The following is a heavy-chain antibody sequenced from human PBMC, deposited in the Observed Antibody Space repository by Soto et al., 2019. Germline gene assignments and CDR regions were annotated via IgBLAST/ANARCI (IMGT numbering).Heavy chain of an antibody. Sequence: SETLSLTCTVSGGSISSYYWSWIRQPPGKGLEWIGYIYYSGSTNYNPSLKSRVTISVDTSKNQFSLKLSSVTAADTAVYYCARDRRRYCSSTSCYWDPNLYYYYMDVRGKGTTVTVSS. D-gene: IGHD2-2*01. V-gene: IGHV4-59*01. CDR2: IYYSGST. J-gene: IGHJ6*03. CDR3: ARDRRRYCSSTSCYWDPNLYYYYMDV. CDR1: GGSISSYY.